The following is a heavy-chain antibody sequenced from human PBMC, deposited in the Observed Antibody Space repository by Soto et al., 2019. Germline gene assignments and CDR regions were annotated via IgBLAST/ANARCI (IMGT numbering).Heavy chain of an antibody. V-gene: IGHV1-18*04. CDR2: ISPNNDNT. Sequence: QVHLEQSGPEVQKPGASVKVACRASGNTFMTHGISWVRQAPGQGLEWMGWISPNNDNTNYAQKFQGRVSMTTDLSTSTAYMELRSLRSDDTAVYYCATLRTSGYHTHYFFGMDVWGQGTTVAVSS. CDR3: ATLRTSGYHTHYFFGMDV. D-gene: IGHD3-22*01. J-gene: IGHJ6*02. CDR1: GNTFMTHG.